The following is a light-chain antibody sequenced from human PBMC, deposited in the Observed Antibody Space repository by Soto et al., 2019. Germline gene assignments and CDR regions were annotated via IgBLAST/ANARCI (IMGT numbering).Light chain of an antibody. CDR1: SSNIGAGYD. J-gene: IGLJ3*02. V-gene: IGLV1-40*01. CDR2: GNT. Sequence: QSVLTQPPSMSGAPGQRVTISCTGSSSNIGAGYDVHWYQLLPGTAPKLLIYGNTNRPSGVPDRFSGSKSGTSASLAITGLRAEDEADYYCQSHDSSLNSWVFDGETKLTVL. CDR3: QSHDSSLNSWV.